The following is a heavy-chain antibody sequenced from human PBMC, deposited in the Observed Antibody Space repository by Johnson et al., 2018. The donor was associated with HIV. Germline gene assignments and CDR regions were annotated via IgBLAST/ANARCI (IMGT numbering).Heavy chain of an antibody. J-gene: IGHJ3*02. CDR3: ARLPSGYSRDAFDI. D-gene: IGHD5-18*01. CDR2: ISWNSGSI. V-gene: IGHV3-9*01. Sequence: VQLVESGGGLVQPGRSLRLSCAASGFTFDDYAMHWVRQAPGKGLEWVSGISWNSGSIGYADSVKGLFTISRDNAKNSLYLQMNSLRAEDTAVYYCARLPSGYSRDAFDIWGQGTMVTVSS. CDR1: GFTFDDYA.